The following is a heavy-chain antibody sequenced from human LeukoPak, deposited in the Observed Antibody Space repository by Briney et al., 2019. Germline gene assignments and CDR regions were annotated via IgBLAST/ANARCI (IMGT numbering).Heavy chain of an antibody. Sequence: SETLSLTCTVSGGSISSGGYYWSWIRQHPGDGLEWIGYIYYSGSTYYNPSLKSRVTISIDTSKNQFSLKLSSVTAADTAVYYCARAGGFFSPFGYWGQGTLVTVSS. CDR1: GGSISSGGYY. CDR2: IYYSGST. V-gene: IGHV4-31*03. CDR3: ARAGGFFSPFGY. D-gene: IGHD3-16*01. J-gene: IGHJ4*02.